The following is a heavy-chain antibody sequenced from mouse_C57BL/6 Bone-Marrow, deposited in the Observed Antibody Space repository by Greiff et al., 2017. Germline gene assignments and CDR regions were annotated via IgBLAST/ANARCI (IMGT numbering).Heavy chain of an antibody. Sequence: EVKLMESGAELVRPGASVKLSCTASGFNIKDDYMHWVKQRPEQGLEWIGWIDPENGDTEYASKFQGKATITADTSSNTAYLQLSSLTSEDTAVYYCTIYFPTFDYWGQGTTLTVSS. J-gene: IGHJ2*01. CDR3: TIYFPTFDY. CDR1: GFNIKDDY. CDR2: IDPENGDT. D-gene: IGHD2-1*01. V-gene: IGHV14-4*01.